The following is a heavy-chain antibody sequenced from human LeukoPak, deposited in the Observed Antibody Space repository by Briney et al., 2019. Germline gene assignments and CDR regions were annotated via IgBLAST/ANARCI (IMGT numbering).Heavy chain of an antibody. Sequence: WASVKVSCKASEYTFTGYYMHWVRQAPGQGLEWMGRINPNNGGTNYAQKFQGRVTMTGDTSISTAYMELSSLRSDDTAVYYCTRESGSYHGNDFWGQGTLVTVSS. CDR2: INPNNGGT. V-gene: IGHV1-2*06. CDR1: EYTFTGYY. CDR3: TRESGSYHGNDF. J-gene: IGHJ4*02. D-gene: IGHD1-26*01.